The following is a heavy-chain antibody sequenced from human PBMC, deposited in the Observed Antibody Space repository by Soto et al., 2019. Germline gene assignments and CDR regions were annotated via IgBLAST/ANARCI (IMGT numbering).Heavy chain of an antibody. CDR3: ARGGGILTGYYHARHFDY. V-gene: IGHV4-31*03. CDR1: GGSISSGGYY. J-gene: IGHJ4*02. D-gene: IGHD3-9*01. CDR2: IYYSGST. Sequence: SETLSLTCTVSGGSISSGGYYWSWIRQHPGKGLEWIGYIYYSGSTYYNPSLKSRVTISVDTSKNQFSLKLSSVTAADTAVYYCARGGGILTGYYHARHFDYWGQGTLVTVSS.